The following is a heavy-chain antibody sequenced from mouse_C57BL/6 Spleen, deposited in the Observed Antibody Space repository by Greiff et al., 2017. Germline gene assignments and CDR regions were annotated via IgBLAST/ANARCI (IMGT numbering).Heavy chain of an antibody. CDR1: GYTFTSYW. CDR3: AKVNWDLYYAMDY. D-gene: IGHD4-1*02. CDR2: IYPGSGST. Sequence: QVQLQQSGAELVKPGASVKMSCKASGYTFTSYWITWVKQRPGQGLEWIGDIYPGSGSTNYNEKFKSKATLTVDTSSSTAYMQLSSLTSEDSAVYYGAKVNWDLYYAMDYWGQGTSVTVSS. V-gene: IGHV1-55*01. J-gene: IGHJ4*01.